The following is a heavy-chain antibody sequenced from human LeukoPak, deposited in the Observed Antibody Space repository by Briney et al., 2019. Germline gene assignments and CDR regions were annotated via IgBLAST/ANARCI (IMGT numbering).Heavy chain of an antibody. Sequence: SETLSLTCTVSGGSISNYYWSWIRQPPGKGLEWIGYIYYSGSTNYNPSLKSRVIISVDTSKNQFSLKLSSVTAADTAVYYCARRIGMVYATAREYNWFDPWGQGTLVTVSS. CDR3: ARRIGMVYATAREYNWFDP. V-gene: IGHV4-59*01. CDR1: GGSISNYY. J-gene: IGHJ5*02. CDR2: IYYSGST. D-gene: IGHD2-8*01.